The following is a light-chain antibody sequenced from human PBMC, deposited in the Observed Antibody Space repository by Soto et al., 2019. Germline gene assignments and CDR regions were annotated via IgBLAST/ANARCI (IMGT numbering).Light chain of an antibody. Sequence: QSALTQPTSVSGSPGQSITISCTGNHNDIGTYDYVSWYQQHPGRAPRLLIYGVTTRPSGISDRFSASKSGLTASLTISGLQPEDEADYYCQSYDTSVSGARVFGGGTKLTVL. J-gene: IGLJ3*02. V-gene: IGLV2-14*03. CDR1: HNDIGTYDY. CDR2: GVT. CDR3: QSYDTSVSGARV.